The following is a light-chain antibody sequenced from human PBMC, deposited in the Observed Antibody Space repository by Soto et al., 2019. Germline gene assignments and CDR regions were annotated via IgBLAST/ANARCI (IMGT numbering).Light chain of an antibody. CDR3: QQYNSYPRT. CDR2: DAS. J-gene: IGKJ2*01. V-gene: IGKV1-5*01. Sequence: DIQMTQSPSTLSASVGDRVTITCRASQSIGGWLAWYQQKPGKAPNLLIYDASSLESGVPSRFSGSGSGTEFTLTISSLQPDDFATYHCQQYNSYPRTFGQGTKLEIK. CDR1: QSIGGW.